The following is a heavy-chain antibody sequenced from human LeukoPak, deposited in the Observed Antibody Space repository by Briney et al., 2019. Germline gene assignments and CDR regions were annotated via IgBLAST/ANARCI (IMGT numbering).Heavy chain of an antibody. J-gene: IGHJ5*02. CDR1: GYTFTGYY. Sequence: ASLKVSCKASGYTFTGYYMHWVRQAPGQGLEWMGWINPDSGGTSFAQKFQGRVTMTRDTSISTVYMELSRLTSDDTAVYYCARDSCSSTSCYDIQGNWFDPWGQGTLVTVSS. CDR2: INPDSGGT. V-gene: IGHV1-2*02. D-gene: IGHD2-2*01. CDR3: ARDSCSSTSCYDIQGNWFDP.